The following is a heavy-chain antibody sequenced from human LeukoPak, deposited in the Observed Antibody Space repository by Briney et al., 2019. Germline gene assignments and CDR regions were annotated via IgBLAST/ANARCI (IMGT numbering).Heavy chain of an antibody. J-gene: IGHJ4*02. CDR3: AREGIQLWSVPFDY. V-gene: IGHV1-3*01. Sequence: ASVKVSCKASGYTFTSYAMHWVRQAPGQRLEWMGWINAGNGNTKYSQKFQGRVIITRDTSASTAYMELSSLRSEDTAVYYCAREGIQLWSVPFDYWGQGTLVTVSS. CDR1: GYTFTSYA. CDR2: INAGNGNT. D-gene: IGHD5-18*01.